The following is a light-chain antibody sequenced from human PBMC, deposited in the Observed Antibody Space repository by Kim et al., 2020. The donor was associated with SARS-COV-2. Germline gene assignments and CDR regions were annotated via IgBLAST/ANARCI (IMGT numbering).Light chain of an antibody. CDR2: LNSDGSH. J-gene: IGLJ2*01. CDR1: SGHSSYA. Sequence: QPVLTQSPSASASLGASVKLTCTLSSGHSSYAIAWHQQQPEKGPRYLMKLNSDGSHSKGDGIPDRFSGSSSGAERYLTISSLQSEDEADYYCQTWGTGTVVFGAGTQLTVL. V-gene: IGLV4-69*01. CDR3: QTWGTGTVV.